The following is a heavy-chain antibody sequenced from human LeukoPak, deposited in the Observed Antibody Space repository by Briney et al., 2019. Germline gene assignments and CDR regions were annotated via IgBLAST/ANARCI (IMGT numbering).Heavy chain of an antibody. CDR3: ARGRPYYYYDSREGFDY. V-gene: IGHV3-48*01. D-gene: IGHD3-22*01. Sequence: GGSLRLSCAASGFTFRSYSMNWVRQAPGKGLEWVSYISSSSSTIYYADSVKGRFTISRDNAKNSLYLQMNSLRAEDTAVYYCARGRPYYYYDSREGFDYWGQGTLVTVSS. CDR1: GFTFRSYS. J-gene: IGHJ4*02. CDR2: ISSSSSTI.